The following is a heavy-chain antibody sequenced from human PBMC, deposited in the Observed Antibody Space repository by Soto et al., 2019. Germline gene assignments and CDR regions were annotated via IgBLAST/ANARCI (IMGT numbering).Heavy chain of an antibody. D-gene: IGHD2-2*01. CDR2: IIPIFGTA. CDR1: GGTFSSYA. Sequence: GASVKVSCKASGGTFSSYAISWVRQAPGQGLEWMGGIIPIFGTANYAQKFQGRVTITADKSTSTAYMELSSLRSEDTAVYYCARGASSTSGYADSGTFDYWGQGTMVTVSS. J-gene: IGHJ4*02. CDR3: ARGASSTSGYADSGTFDY. V-gene: IGHV1-69*06.